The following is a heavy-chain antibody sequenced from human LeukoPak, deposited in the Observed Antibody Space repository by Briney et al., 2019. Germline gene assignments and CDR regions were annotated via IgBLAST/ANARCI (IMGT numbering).Heavy chain of an antibody. CDR2: ISGSGVST. V-gene: IGHV3-23*01. D-gene: IGHD5-18*01. J-gene: IGHJ4*02. Sequence: PGGSLRLSCAASGFTFNNYAMSWVRQAPGKGLEWVSAISGSGVSTYYADSVKGRFTISRDNSKNTLYLQMNTLRAEDTAVYYCAKGYGYTYGEFDYWGQGTLVTVSS. CDR3: AKGYGYTYGEFDY. CDR1: GFTFNNYA.